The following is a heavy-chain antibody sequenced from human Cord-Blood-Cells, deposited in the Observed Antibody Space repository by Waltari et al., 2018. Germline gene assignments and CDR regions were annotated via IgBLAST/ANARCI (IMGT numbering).Heavy chain of an antibody. V-gene: IGHV3-9*01. CDR2: IKWKSGSL. D-gene: IGHD4-17*01. J-gene: IGHJ4*02. CDR1: GLTFDDYA. CDR3: AKGYGDYYFDY. Sequence: EVQLVESGRGLVQHGRSLRLSCAASGLTFDDYAIHWVRKAPGKGRRGVSGIKWKSGSLAYADAVKGRFTISRDNAKNSLYLQMNSLRAEDTALYYCAKGYGDYYFDYWGQGTLVTVSS.